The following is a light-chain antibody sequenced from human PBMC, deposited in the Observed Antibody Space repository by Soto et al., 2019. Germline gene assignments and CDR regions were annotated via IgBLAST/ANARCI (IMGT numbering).Light chain of an antibody. CDR2: KAS. Sequence: DMGMTRSPATGSGSGGYRWTSACRASQTISSWLAWYQQKPRKAPKLLIYKASTLKSGVPSRFSGSGSGTEFTLTISRLQPDDFATHYCQNYNSHPQAFGPGT. CDR3: QNYNSHPQA. J-gene: IGKJ1*01. V-gene: IGKV1-5*03. CDR1: QTISSW.